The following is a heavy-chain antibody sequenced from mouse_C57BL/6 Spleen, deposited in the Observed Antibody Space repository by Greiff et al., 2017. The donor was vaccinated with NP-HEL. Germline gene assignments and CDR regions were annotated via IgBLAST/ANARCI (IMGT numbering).Heavy chain of an antibody. CDR2: IDPNSGGT. CDR1: GYTFTSYW. J-gene: IGHJ4*01. D-gene: IGHD2-3*01. Sequence: QVQLKQPGAELVKPGASVKLSCKASGYTFTSYWMHWVKQRPGRGLEWIGRIDPNSGGTKYNEKFKSKATLTVDKPSSTAYMQLSSRTSEDSAVYYCARGDGFYAMDYWGQGTSVTVSS. CDR3: ARGDGFYAMDY. V-gene: IGHV1-72*01.